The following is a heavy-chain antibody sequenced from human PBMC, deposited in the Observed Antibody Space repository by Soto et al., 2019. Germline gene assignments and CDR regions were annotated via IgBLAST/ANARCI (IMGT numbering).Heavy chain of an antibody. Sequence: SETLSLTCTVSGGSIGSGGHYWSWIRQHPGKGLEFIGNIDYSGSTYYNTSLKSRVTISVDTTENQFSLKLTSVTAADTAVYYCARDRWDSAGYHWFDPWGQGTLVTVSS. CDR3: ARDRWDSAGYHWFDP. V-gene: IGHV4-31*03. CDR2: IDYSGST. D-gene: IGHD3-22*01. J-gene: IGHJ5*02. CDR1: GGSIGSGGHY.